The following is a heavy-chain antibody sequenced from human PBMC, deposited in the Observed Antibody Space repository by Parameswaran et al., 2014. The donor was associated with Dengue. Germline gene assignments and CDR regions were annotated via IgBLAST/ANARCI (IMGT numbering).Heavy chain of an antibody. D-gene: IGHD3-10*01. CDR2: ISSSGSTI. CDR3: ARDQEAVGVNYYYYYGMDV. J-gene: IGHJ6*02. Sequence: WIRQPPGKRLEWVSYISSSGSTIYYADSVKGRFTISRDNAKNSLYLQMNSLRAEDTAVYYCARDQEAVGVNYYYYYGMDVWGQGTTVTVSS. V-gene: IGHV3-48*03.